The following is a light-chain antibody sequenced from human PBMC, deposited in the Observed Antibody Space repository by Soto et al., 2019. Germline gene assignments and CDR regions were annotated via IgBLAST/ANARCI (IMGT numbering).Light chain of an antibody. CDR3: QQYGSSPIT. CDR1: QSVSSSY. J-gene: IGKJ5*01. Sequence: VMTQSPATLSVSPGERATLSCRASQSVSSSYVAWYQHRPGLAPRLLIHDASSRATGIPDRFSGTKSGTDFTLTIRRLEPEDAAVYFCQQYGSSPITFGQGTRLEIK. V-gene: IGKV3D-20*01. CDR2: DAS.